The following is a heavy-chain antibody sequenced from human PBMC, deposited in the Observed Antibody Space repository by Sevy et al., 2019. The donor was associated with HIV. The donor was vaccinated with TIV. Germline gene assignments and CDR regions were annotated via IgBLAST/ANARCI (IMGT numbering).Heavy chain of an antibody. V-gene: IGHV1-24*01. D-gene: IGHD3-22*01. CDR2: FDPEDGET. CDR3: ATATAPYDSSGYYSDY. J-gene: IGHJ4*02. Sequence: ASVKVSCKVSGYTLTDLSMHWVRQAPGKGLEWMGAFDPEDGETIYAQRFQGRVTMTEDTSTVTAYMQLSSLRSEDTAVYYCATATAPYDSSGYYSDYWGQGTLVTVSS. CDR1: GYTLTDLS.